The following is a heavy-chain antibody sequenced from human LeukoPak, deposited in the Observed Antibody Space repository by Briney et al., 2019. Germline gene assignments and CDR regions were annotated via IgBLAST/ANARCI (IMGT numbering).Heavy chain of an antibody. V-gene: IGHV4-59*01. J-gene: IGHJ4*02. Sequence: PSETLSLTCTVSGGSISSYYWSWIRQPPVKGLEWIGYIYYSGSTNYNPSLKSRVTISVDTSKNQFSLKLSSVTAADTAVYYGAGRIAYYYDSSGAPYYFDYWGQGTLVTVSS. CDR1: GGSISSYY. CDR2: IYYSGST. CDR3: AGRIAYYYDSSGAPYYFDY. D-gene: IGHD3-22*01.